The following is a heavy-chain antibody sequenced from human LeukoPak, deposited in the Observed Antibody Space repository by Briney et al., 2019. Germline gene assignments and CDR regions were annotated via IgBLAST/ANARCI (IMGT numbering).Heavy chain of an antibody. CDR3: AREQLVHYYYYGMDV. V-gene: IGHV1-18*01. D-gene: IGHD6-13*01. J-gene: IGHJ6*02. CDR2: ISAYNGNT. Sequence: ASVKVSCKASGYTFTSYGIIWVRQAPRQGLEWMGWISAYNGNTNYAQKLQGRVTMTTDTSTSTAYMELRSLRSDDTAVYYCAREQLVHYYYYGMDVWGQGTTVTVSS. CDR1: GYTFTSYG.